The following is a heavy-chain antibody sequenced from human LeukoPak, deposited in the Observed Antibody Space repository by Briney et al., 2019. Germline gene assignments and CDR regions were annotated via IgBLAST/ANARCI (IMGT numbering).Heavy chain of an antibody. D-gene: IGHD3-22*01. V-gene: IGHV3-30*02. CDR3: ARDMHYYDSSGMYNWFDP. CDR1: GFTFSSYG. CDR2: IRYDGGNK. Sequence: PGGSLRLSCAASGFTFSSYGMHWVRQAPGKGLEWVAFIRYDGGNKYYADSVKGRFTISRDNSKNTLYLQMNSLRAEDTAVYYCARDMHYYDSSGMYNWFDPWGQGTLVTVSS. J-gene: IGHJ5*02.